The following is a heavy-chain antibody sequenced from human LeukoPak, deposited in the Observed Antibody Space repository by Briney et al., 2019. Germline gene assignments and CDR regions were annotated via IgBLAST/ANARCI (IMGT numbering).Heavy chain of an antibody. CDR3: AKDYYYGSGPGWFDP. J-gene: IGHJ5*02. D-gene: IGHD3-10*01. Sequence: GRSLRLSCAASGFTFSSYGMHWVRQAPGKGLEWVAVISYDGSNKYYADSVKGRFAISRDNSENTLYLQMNSLRAEDTAVYYCAKDYYYGSGPGWFDPWGQGTLVTVSS. CDR1: GFTFSSYG. CDR2: ISYDGSNK. V-gene: IGHV3-30*18.